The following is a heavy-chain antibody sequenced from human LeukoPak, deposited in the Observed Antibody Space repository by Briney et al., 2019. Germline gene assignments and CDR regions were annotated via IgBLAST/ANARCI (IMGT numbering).Heavy chain of an antibody. V-gene: IGHV2-70*11. CDR1: GFSLSTSGMC. D-gene: IGHD1-20*01. CDR3: ARIRITGTTGNYYYYMDV. Sequence: SGPTLVNPTQTLTLTCTFSGFSLSTSGMCVSWIRQPPGKALEWLARIDWDDDKYYSTSLKTRLTISKDTSKNQVVLTMTNMDPVDTATYYCARIRITGTTGNYYYYMDVWGKGTTVTVSS. CDR2: IDWDDDK. J-gene: IGHJ6*03.